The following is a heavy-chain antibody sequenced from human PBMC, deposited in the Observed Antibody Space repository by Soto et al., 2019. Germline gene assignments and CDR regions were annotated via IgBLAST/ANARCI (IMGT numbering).Heavy chain of an antibody. V-gene: IGHV3-30-3*01. CDR1: GFTFSNFA. J-gene: IGHJ6*02. CDR3: AREGTDYSGMDV. Sequence: QVQLVESGGGVVQSGRSLRLSCAVSGFTFSNFAMHWVRQAPGKGLEWVAVISYDGSKKYHVDSVKGRFTISRDNSKKTLYLQMNSLRAEDTALYYCAREGTDYSGMDVWGQGTTVTVTS. CDR2: ISYDGSKK.